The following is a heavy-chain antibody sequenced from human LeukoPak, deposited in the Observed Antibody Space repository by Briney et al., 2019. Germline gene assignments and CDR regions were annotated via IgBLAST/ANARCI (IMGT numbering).Heavy chain of an antibody. CDR3: ASAYDFWSGYYGMDV. CDR1: GFTFSSYS. CDR2: ISSSSYI. D-gene: IGHD3-3*01. J-gene: IGHJ6*02. Sequence: GGSLRLSCAASGFTFSSYSMNWVRQAPGKGLEWVSSISSSSYIYYADSVKGRFTISRDNAKNSLYLQMNSLRAEDTAVYYCASAYDFWSGYYGMDVWGQGTTVTVSS. V-gene: IGHV3-21*01.